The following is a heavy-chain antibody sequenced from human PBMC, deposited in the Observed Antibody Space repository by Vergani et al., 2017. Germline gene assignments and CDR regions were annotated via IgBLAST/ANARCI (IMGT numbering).Heavy chain of an antibody. V-gene: IGHV4-61*02. Sequence: QVQLQESGPGLVKPSQTLSLTCTVSGGSISSGSYYWSWIRQPAGKGLEWIGRIYSSGSTTHNPSLKSRVTISVDTSKNQFSLKLSSVTAADTAVYYCTRHWAVVAANNWFDPWGQGTLVTVSS. J-gene: IGHJ5*02. CDR2: IYSSGST. D-gene: IGHD2-15*01. CDR1: GGSISSGSYY. CDR3: TRHWAVVAANNWFDP.